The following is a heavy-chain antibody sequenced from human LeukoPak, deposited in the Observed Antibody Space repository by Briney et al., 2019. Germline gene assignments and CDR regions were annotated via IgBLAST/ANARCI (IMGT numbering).Heavy chain of an antibody. CDR2: ISYDGSDK. J-gene: IGHJ4*02. Sequence: PGRSLRLSCAASGFTFSTFVMHWVRPAPGKGLEWVAVISYDGSDKSYADSVKGRFTISRDNSKNTLYLQLSSLRAEDTAVYYCAKSTGYSTTGRDFDSWGRGTLVTVSS. V-gene: IGHV3-30*18. D-gene: IGHD6-13*01. CDR3: AKSTGYSTTGRDFDS. CDR1: GFTFSTFV.